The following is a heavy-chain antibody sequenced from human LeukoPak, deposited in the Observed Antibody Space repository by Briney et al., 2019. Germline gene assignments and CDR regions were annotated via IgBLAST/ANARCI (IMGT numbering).Heavy chain of an antibody. CDR2: ISSSSSYI. D-gene: IGHD2-2*01. J-gene: IGHJ4*02. CDR3: ASIQLLARFDY. Sequence: GGSLRLSCAASGFTFSSYSMTWVRQAPGKGLEWVSSISSSSSYIYYADSVKGRFTISRDNAKNSLYLQMNSLRAEDTAVYYCASIQLLARFDYWGQGTLVTVSS. V-gene: IGHV3-21*01. CDR1: GFTFSSYS.